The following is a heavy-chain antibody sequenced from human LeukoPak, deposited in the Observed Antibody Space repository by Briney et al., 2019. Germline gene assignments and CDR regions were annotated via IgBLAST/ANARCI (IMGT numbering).Heavy chain of an antibody. D-gene: IGHD3-10*01. V-gene: IGHV3-7*01. CDR1: GFTSNTYS. CDR3: ASHLWFGELLQQGVDY. Sequence: GGSLRLSCAASGFTSNTYSMSWIRQAPGKGLEWVANIKQDGSEKYYVDSVKGRFTISRDNAKNSLYLQMNSLRAEDTAVYYCASHLWFGELLQQGVDYWGQGTLVTVSS. CDR2: IKQDGSEK. J-gene: IGHJ4*02.